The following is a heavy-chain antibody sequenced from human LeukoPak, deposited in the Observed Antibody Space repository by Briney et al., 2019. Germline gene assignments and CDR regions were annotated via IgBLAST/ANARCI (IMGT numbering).Heavy chain of an antibody. CDR1: GFAFSRHG. Sequence: PGGSLRLSCAASGFAFSRHGMSWVRQAPGRGLEWVASLSSAGVTAYYADSVQGRFTISSDNSKNTLSLHMSSPRGEDTAVYYCAKSIDYEWRTPLDYWGQGTLVTVSS. CDR3: AKSIDYEWRTPLDY. D-gene: IGHD3-16*01. J-gene: IGHJ4*02. CDR2: LSSAGVTA. V-gene: IGHV3-23*01.